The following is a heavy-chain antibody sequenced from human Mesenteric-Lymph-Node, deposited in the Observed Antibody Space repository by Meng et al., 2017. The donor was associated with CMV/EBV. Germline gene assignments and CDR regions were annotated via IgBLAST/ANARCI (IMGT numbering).Heavy chain of an antibody. Sequence: GSLRLSCTVSGGSISSYYWSWIRQPPGKGLEWIGYIYYSGSTNYNPSLKSRVTISVDTSKNQFSLKLSSVTAADTAVYYCARSYFSYYDFWSGYYSSTYYGMDVWGQGTTVTVSS. CDR1: GGSISSYY. D-gene: IGHD3-3*01. CDR3: ARSYFSYYDFWSGYYSSTYYGMDV. CDR2: IYYSGST. V-gene: IGHV4-59*01. J-gene: IGHJ6*02.